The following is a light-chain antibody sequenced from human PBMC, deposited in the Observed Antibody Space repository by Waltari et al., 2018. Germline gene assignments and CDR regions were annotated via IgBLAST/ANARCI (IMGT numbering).Light chain of an antibody. CDR1: QSVSDY. CDR3: QQSYTTPYT. CDR2: TAS. Sequence: DIQITQSPSYLSASLGGRVTLSCRASQSVSDYLNWYQQKPGKAPRLLIYTASSLQSGVPSTFSGSGSGTEFTLTISSLQIEDFATYYCQQSYTTPYTFGQGTKLEIK. J-gene: IGKJ2*01. V-gene: IGKV1-39*01.